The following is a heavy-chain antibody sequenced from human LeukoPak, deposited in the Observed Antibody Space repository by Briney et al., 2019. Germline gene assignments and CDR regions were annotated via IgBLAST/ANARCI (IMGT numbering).Heavy chain of an antibody. CDR2: FDPDDGET. CDR1: GYTLTELS. CDR3: ATGRMITFGGVIVPDAFDI. D-gene: IGHD3-16*02. V-gene: IGHV1-24*01. J-gene: IGHJ3*02. Sequence: GASVNVSCKVSGYTLTELSMHWVRQARGKGLEWMGGFDPDDGETIYAQKLQGRVTMTEDTSTDTAYMELSSLRSEDTAVYYCATGRMITFGGVIVPDAFDIWGQGTMVTVSS.